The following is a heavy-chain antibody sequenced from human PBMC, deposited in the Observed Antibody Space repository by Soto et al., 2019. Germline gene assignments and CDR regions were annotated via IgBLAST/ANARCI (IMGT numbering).Heavy chain of an antibody. Sequence: QVQLVESGGGVVQPGRSLRLSCAASGFTFSSYAMHWVRQAPGKGLEWVAVISYDGSNKYYADSVKGRFTISRDNSKNTRYLQMNSLRAEDTAEYYGARDRLTGWRSNYSYDYRMDVWGQGTTVTVSS. CDR2: ISYDGSNK. V-gene: IGHV3-30-3*01. CDR3: ARDRLTGWRSNYSYDYRMDV. J-gene: IGHJ6*02. D-gene: IGHD2-21*01. CDR1: GFTFSSYA.